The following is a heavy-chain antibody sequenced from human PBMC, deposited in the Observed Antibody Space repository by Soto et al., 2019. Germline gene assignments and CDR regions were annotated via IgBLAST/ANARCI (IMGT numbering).Heavy chain of an antibody. CDR1: GFTFSSYG. D-gene: IGHD6-19*01. Sequence: QVQLVESGGGVVQPGRSLRLSCAASGFTFSSYGMHWVRQAPGKGLEWVAVISYDGSNKYYADSVKGRFTISRDNSKNTLYLQMSSLTAEDTAVYYCAKVSRGIAVAALDYWGQGTLVTVSS. V-gene: IGHV3-30*18. J-gene: IGHJ4*02. CDR2: ISYDGSNK. CDR3: AKVSRGIAVAALDY.